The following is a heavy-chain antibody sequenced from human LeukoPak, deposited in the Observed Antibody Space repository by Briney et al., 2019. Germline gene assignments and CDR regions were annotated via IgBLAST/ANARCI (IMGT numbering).Heavy chain of an antibody. J-gene: IGHJ4*02. CDR1: GGSISSSSYY. CDR2: IYYSGST. CDR3: ARHSDGNDSSGYYY. V-gene: IGHV4-39*01. D-gene: IGHD3-22*01. Sequence: SETLSLTCTVSGGSISSSSYYWGWIRQPPGKGLEWIGSIYYSGSTYYNPSLKSRVTISVDTSKNQFSLKLSPVTAADTAVYYCARHSDGNDSSGYYYWGQGTLVTVSS.